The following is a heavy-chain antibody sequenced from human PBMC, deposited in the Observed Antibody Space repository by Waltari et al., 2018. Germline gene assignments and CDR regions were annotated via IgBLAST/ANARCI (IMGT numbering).Heavy chain of an antibody. CDR2: ISGSGGST. Sequence: EVQLLESGGGLVQPGGSLRLSCAASGFPFSSYAMSWVRQAPGKGLEWVSAISGSGGSTYYADSVKGRFTISRDNAKNSLYLQMNSLRAEDTAVYYCASASAAGGYWGQGTLVTVSS. CDR1: GFPFSSYA. D-gene: IGHD2-2*01. V-gene: IGHV3-23*01. J-gene: IGHJ4*02. CDR3: ASASAAGGY.